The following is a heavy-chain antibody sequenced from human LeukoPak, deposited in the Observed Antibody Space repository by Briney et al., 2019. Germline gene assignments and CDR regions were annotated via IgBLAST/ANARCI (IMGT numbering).Heavy chain of an antibody. CDR1: GGSFSGYY. CDR2: INHSGST. V-gene: IGHV4-34*01. J-gene: IGHJ5*02. CDR3: AREERFWNNWFDP. D-gene: IGHD3-3*02. Sequence: SETLSLTCAVYGGSFSGYYWSWIRQPPGKGLEWIGEINHSGSTNYNPSLKSRVTISVDTSKNQFSLKLSSVTAADTAVYYCAREERFWNNWFDPWGQGTLVTVSS.